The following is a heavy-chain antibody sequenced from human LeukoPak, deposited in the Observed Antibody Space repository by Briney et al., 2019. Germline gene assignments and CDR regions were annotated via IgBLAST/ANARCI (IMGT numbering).Heavy chain of an antibody. CDR1: GFTFSSYY. CDR2: ISGSGGST. D-gene: IGHD3-22*01. V-gene: IGHV3-23*01. J-gene: IGHJ4*02. Sequence: GGSLRLSCEASGFTFSSYYMIWVRQAPGKGLEWVSAISGSGGSTYYADSVKGRFTISRDNSKNTLYLQMNSLRAEDTAVYYCAKGDYYDSSGYYRDYWGQGTLVTVSS. CDR3: AKGDYYDSSGYYRDY.